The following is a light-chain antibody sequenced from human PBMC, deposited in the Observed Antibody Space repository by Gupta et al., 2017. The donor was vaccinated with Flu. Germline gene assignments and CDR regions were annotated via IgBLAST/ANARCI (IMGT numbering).Light chain of an antibody. CDR2: EVS. V-gene: IGLV2-14*01. Sequence: QSALNPPASVSASPGPSITISCTGTSSDVGTYESVSWYQQHPGKAPKLMIFEVSNRPSGVSNRFSGSKSGNTASLTISGLQAEDEADYYCSSYTNTNTLVVFGGGTKLTVL. CDR1: SSDVGTYES. CDR3: SSYTNTNTLVV. J-gene: IGLJ2*01.